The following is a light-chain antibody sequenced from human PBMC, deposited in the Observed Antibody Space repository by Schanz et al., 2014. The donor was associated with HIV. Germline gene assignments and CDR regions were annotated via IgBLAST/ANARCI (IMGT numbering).Light chain of an antibody. CDR2: DVS. J-gene: IGLJ1*01. Sequence: QSALTQPPSASGSPGQSVTISCTGTSGDVGSYNYVSWYQQHPGKAPKLMIYDVSNRPSGVSSRFSGSKSGNTASLTISGLQAEDEADYYCCSYTTTSTYVFGAGTKVTVL. CDR3: CSYTTTSTYV. V-gene: IGLV2-14*03. CDR1: SGDVGSYNY.